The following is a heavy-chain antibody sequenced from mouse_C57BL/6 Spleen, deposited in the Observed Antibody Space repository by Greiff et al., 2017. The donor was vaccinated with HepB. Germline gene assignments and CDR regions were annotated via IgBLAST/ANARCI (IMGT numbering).Heavy chain of an antibody. D-gene: IGHD3-2*02. CDR1: GYTFTSYG. CDR3: ARGLAQARAMDY. J-gene: IGHJ4*01. V-gene: IGHV1-81*01. Sequence: VKLQQSGAELARPGASVKLSCKASGYTFTSYGISWVKQRTGQGLEWIGEIYPRSGNTYYNEKFKGKATLTADKSSSTAYMELRSLTSEDSAVYFCARGLAQARAMDYWGQGTSVTVSS. CDR2: IYPRSGNT.